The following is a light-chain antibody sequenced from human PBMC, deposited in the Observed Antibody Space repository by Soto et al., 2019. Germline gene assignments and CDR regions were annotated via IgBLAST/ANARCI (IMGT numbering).Light chain of an antibody. J-gene: IGLJ1*01. Sequence: QSALTQPASVSGSPGQSITISCTGTSSDVGGYDYVSWYQQHPGKAPKLMIYDVSNRPSGVSTRFSGSKSGNTASLTISGLQAEDEADYYCSSYTSSGPSFVFGTGTKLTVL. CDR2: DVS. V-gene: IGLV2-14*01. CDR1: SSDVGGYDY. CDR3: SSYTSSGPSFV.